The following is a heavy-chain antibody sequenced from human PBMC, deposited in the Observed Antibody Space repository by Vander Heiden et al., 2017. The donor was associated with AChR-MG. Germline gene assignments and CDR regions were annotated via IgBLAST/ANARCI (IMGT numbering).Heavy chain of an antibody. CDR3: ARQGYYDFWSGYFSWFDP. CDR2: IYYSGGT. J-gene: IGHJ5*02. D-gene: IGHD3-3*01. V-gene: IGHV4-39*01. CDR1: GGSISSSSYY. Sequence: QLQLQESGPGLVKPSETLSLTCTVSGGSISSSSYYWGWIRQPPGKGLEWIGSIYYSGGTYYNPSLKSRVTISVDTSKNQFSLKLSSVTAADTAVYYCARQGYYDFWSGYFSWFDPWGQGTLVTVSS.